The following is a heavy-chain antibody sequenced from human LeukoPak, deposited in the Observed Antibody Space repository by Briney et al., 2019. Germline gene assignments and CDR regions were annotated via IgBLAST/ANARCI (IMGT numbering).Heavy chain of an antibody. CDR1: GYTFTSYG. V-gene: IGHV1-18*01. CDR2: ISAYNGNT. Sequence: ASVKVPCKASGYTFTSYGISWVRQAPGQGLEWMGWISAYNGNTNYAQKLQGRVTMTTDTSTSTAYMELRSLRSDDTAVYYCARRGYSSSWYYWYFDLWGRGTLVTVSS. CDR3: ARRGYSSSWYYWYFDL. J-gene: IGHJ2*01. D-gene: IGHD6-13*01.